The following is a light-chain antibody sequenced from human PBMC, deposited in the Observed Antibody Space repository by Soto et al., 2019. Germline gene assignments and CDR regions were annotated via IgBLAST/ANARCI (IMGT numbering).Light chain of an antibody. J-gene: IGLJ1*01. CDR3: SSYTSSSTYV. CDR2: EVS. Sequence: QSVLTQPASVSGSPGQSITISCTGTSSDGGGYNYVSWYQRHPGRASKLMIYEVSNRPSALSHRFSRSTSGNTASLPISGLQAEDEADYYCSSYTSSSTYVFGTGTKAPVL. CDR1: SSDGGGYNY. V-gene: IGLV2-14*01.